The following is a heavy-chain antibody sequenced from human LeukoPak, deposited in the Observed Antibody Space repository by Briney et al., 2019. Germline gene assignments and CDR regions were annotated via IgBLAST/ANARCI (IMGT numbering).Heavy chain of an antibody. CDR3: ARDLAGADDY. V-gene: IGHV3-74*01. CDR1: SFTFSKYW. J-gene: IGHJ4*02. Sequence: GGSLRLSCAASSFTFSKYWFHWVRQAPGKGLDGVSRIDTNGRTTDYADSVKGRFTISRDNAKNTLFLEMNSLRAEDTAVYYCARDLAGADDYWGQGTLVTVSS. D-gene: IGHD6-13*01. CDR2: IDTNGRTT.